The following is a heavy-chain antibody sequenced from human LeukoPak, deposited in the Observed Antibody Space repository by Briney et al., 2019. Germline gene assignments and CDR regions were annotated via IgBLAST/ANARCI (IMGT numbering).Heavy chain of an antibody. V-gene: IGHV5-51*01. J-gene: IGHJ3*02. CDR2: IYPGDSDT. Sequence: GESLKISCKGSGYSFTSYWIGWVRQMPGKGLEWMGIIYPGDSDTRYSPSFQGQVTISADKSISTAYLQWSSLKASDTAMYYCARQLYSSGWYGGNAFDTWGQGTMVTVSS. CDR3: ARQLYSSGWYGGNAFDT. CDR1: GYSFTSYW. D-gene: IGHD6-19*01.